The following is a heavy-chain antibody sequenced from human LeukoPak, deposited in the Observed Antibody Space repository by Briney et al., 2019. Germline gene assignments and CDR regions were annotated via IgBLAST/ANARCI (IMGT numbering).Heavy chain of an antibody. Sequence: PGGSLRLSSAASGFTFSSYGMNWVRQAPGRGLEWVSYISSSSSTIYYADSVKGRFTISRDNAKNSLYLQMSSLRAEDTAVYYCIRAFDCWGQGALVTVSS. V-gene: IGHV3-48*04. D-gene: IGHD3-3*02. CDR3: IRAFDC. CDR1: GFTFSSYG. CDR2: ISSSSSTI. J-gene: IGHJ4*02.